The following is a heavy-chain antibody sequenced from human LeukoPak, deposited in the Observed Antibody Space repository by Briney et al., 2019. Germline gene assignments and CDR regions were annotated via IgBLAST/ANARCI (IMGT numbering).Heavy chain of an antibody. V-gene: IGHV4-34*01. D-gene: IGHD6-13*01. J-gene: IGHJ4*02. Sequence: SETLSLTCAVYGGSFSGYYWSWIRQPPGKGLEWIGEINYSGSTNYNPSLKSRVTISVDTSKNQLSLKLSSVTAADTAIYYCARTRIAASGAYRYWGQGTLVTVSS. CDR3: ARTRIAASGAYRY. CDR1: GGSFSGYY. CDR2: INYSGST.